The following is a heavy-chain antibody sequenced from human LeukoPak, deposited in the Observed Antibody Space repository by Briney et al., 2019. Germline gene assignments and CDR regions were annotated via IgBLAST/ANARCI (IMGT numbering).Heavy chain of an antibody. J-gene: IGHJ4*02. V-gene: IGHV7-4-1*01. Sequence: ASVKVSCKASGYTFTGYYMHWVRQAPGQGLEWMGWINTNTGNPTYAQGFTGRFVFSLDTSVSTTYLQIDSLKAEDTAIYYCAANARSGYYGSGSYALDYWGQGTPVTVSS. D-gene: IGHD3-10*01. CDR3: AANARSGYYGSGSYALDY. CDR1: GYTFTGYY. CDR2: INTNTGNP.